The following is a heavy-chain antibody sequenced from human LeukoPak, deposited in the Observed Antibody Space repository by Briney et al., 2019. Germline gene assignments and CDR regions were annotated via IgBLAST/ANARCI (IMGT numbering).Heavy chain of an antibody. Sequence: GGSLRLSCAASGFTFSDYYMSGIRQAPGKGREWASYISSSGSTIYYADSVNGRFTISRDNAKNSLYLQMNSLRAEDTAVYYCARDRATGTNADDAFDIWGQGTMVTVSS. J-gene: IGHJ3*02. CDR3: ARDRATGTNADDAFDI. CDR2: ISSSGSTI. V-gene: IGHV3-11*01. CDR1: GFTFSDYY. D-gene: IGHD1-1*01.